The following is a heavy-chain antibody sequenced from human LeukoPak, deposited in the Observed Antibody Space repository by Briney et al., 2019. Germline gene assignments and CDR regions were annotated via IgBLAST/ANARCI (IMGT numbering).Heavy chain of an antibody. CDR2: IYYSGST. D-gene: IGHD6-13*01. Sequence: PSETLSLTGTVSGGSISSSSYYWGWIRQPPGKGLEWIGSIYYSGSTYYNPSPKSRVTISVDTSKNQFSLKLSSVTAADTAVYYCATHSSSWGEFDYWGQGTLVTVSS. CDR1: GGSISSSSYY. CDR3: ATHSSSWGEFDY. J-gene: IGHJ4*02. V-gene: IGHV4-39*01.